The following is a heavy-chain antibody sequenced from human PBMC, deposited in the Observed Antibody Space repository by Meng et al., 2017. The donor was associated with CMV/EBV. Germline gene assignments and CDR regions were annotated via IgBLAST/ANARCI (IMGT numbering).Heavy chain of an antibody. CDR1: GFTFSSYA. D-gene: IGHD6-13*01. J-gene: IGHJ6*02. V-gene: IGHV3-64*02. CDR2: ISSNGGST. CDR3: ARGLYSSPAYYYYGMDV. Sequence: GESLKISCAASGFTFSSYAMHWVRQAPGKGLEYVSAISSNGGSTYYADSVKGRFTISRDNSKNTLYLQMGSLRAEDMAVYYCARGLYSSPAYYYYGMDVWGQGTTVTVSS.